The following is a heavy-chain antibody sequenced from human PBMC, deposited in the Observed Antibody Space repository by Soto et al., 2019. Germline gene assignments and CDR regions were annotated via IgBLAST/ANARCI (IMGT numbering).Heavy chain of an antibody. Sequence: QLQLQESGPGLVKPSETLSLTCTVSGGSISSSSYYWGWIRQPPGKGLAWIGSIYYSGSTYYNPSLKSRVTIAVDTSTDQFSLKLSSVTAADTAVYYCARLAVATFFDPWGQGTLVTVSS. J-gene: IGHJ5*02. V-gene: IGHV4-39*01. CDR1: GGSISSSSYY. D-gene: IGHD6-19*01. CDR2: IYYSGST. CDR3: ARLAVATFFDP.